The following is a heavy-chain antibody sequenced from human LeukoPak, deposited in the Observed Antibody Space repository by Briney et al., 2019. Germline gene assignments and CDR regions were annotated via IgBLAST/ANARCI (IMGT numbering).Heavy chain of an antibody. CDR1: GFIFSNYG. CDR3: ARGRDHGFDT. Sequence: GGSLRLSCAASGFIFSNYGMHWVRQAPGKGLEWVAVISYDGTNKYYADSVKGRFTISRDNSKNTLFLQMNSLRDEDAAVYYCARGRDHGFDTWGQGTMVTVSS. CDR2: ISYDGTNK. J-gene: IGHJ3*02. V-gene: IGHV3-30*03.